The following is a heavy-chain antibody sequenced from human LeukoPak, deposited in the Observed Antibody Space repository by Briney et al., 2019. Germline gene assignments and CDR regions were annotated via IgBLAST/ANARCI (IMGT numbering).Heavy chain of an antibody. D-gene: IGHD3-3*01. V-gene: IGHV1-2*02. CDR2: INPNSGGT. J-gene: IGHJ4*02. CDR3: ARLYDFWSGYIGRDY. Sequence: ASVKVSCKASGYTFTGYYMHWVRQAPGQGLEWMGWINPNSGGTNYAQKFQGRVTMTRDTSISTAYMELSRLRSDDTAVYYCARLYDFWSGYIGRDYWGQGTLVTVSS. CDR1: GYTFTGYY.